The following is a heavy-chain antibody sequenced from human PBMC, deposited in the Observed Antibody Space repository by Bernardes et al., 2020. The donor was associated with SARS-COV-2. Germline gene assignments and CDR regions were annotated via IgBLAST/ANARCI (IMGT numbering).Heavy chain of an antibody. V-gene: IGHV1-24*01. Sequence: ASVKVSCKVSGYTLTALSMHWVRQAPGQGLEWMGGFDPEDGETNYAQKFQGRVTMTEDTSTDTAYMELSSLRSEDTAVYYCATAFVVGATNYYYYGMDVWGQGTTVTVSS. CDR3: ATAFVVGATNYYYYGMDV. CDR2: FDPEDGET. J-gene: IGHJ6*02. CDR1: GYTLTALS. D-gene: IGHD1-26*01.